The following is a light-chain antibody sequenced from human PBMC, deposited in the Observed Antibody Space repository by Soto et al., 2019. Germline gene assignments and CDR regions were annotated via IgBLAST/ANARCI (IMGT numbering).Light chain of an antibody. J-gene: IGKJ5*01. V-gene: IGKV1-5*03. CDR3: QQYNSYSP. Sequence: DIQMTQSPSTLSGSVGDRVTITCRASQTISSWLAWYQQKPGKAPKPLIYKASTLKSGVPSRFSGSGSGTEFTLTISSLQPDDFATYYCQQYNSYSPFGQGTRLEI. CDR1: QTISSW. CDR2: KAS.